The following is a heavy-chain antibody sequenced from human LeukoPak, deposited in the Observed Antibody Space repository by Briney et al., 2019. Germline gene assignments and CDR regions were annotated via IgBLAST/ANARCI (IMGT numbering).Heavy chain of an antibody. J-gene: IGHJ6*03. CDR3: ARVGVVPAAQSYYYYYYMDV. CDR2: IYTSGST. CDR1: GGSISSYY. V-gene: IGHV4-4*07. D-gene: IGHD2-2*01. Sequence: SETLSLTCTVSGGSISSYYWGWIRQPAGKGLVWIGRIYTSGSTNYNPSLKSRVTMSVDTSKNQFSLKLSSVTAADTAVYYCARVGVVPAAQSYYYYYYMDVWGKGTTVTVSS.